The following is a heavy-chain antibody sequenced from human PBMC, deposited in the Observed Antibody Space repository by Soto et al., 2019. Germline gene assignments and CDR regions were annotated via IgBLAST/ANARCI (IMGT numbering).Heavy chain of an antibody. Sequence: GASVKVSCKTSGYSFTTYYVHWVRQAPGQGLEWMAIINPIVGTANFAQRFQGRVTITADESTSTAYMELSRLRSEDTAVFYCARDRDDYGSGNYYNRIDFWGQGTLVTVSS. D-gene: IGHD3-10*01. J-gene: IGHJ4*02. CDR3: ARDRDDYGSGNYYNRIDF. V-gene: IGHV1-46*01. CDR2: INPIVGTA. CDR1: GYSFTTYY.